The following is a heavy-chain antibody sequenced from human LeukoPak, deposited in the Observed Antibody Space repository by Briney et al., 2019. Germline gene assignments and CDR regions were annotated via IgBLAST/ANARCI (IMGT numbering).Heavy chain of an antibody. Sequence: PSETLSLTCTVSGGSISSYYWSWIRQPPGKGLEWIGYIYYSGSTNYNPPLKSRVTISVDTSKNQFSLKLSSVTAADTAVYYCARGRYYYDSSGYYTYNFDYWGQGTLVTVSS. CDR1: GGSISSYY. CDR3: ARGRYYYDSSGYYTYNFDY. CDR2: IYYSGST. D-gene: IGHD3-22*01. V-gene: IGHV4-59*01. J-gene: IGHJ4*02.